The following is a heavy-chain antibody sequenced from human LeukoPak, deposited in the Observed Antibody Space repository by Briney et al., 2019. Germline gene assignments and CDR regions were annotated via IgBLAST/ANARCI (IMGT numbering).Heavy chain of an antibody. Sequence: GGSLRLSCAGSGFTFSRYSMNWVRQAPGKGLEWVSSISSGRTYIYYADSVKGRFTISRDNAQNSLYLQMNSLRAEDTAVYYCARDPRGATVTSLKIDYWGQGTLVTVSS. V-gene: IGHV3-21*01. J-gene: IGHJ4*02. CDR1: GFTFSRYS. CDR3: ARDPRGATVTSLKIDY. CDR2: ISSGRTYI. D-gene: IGHD4-17*01.